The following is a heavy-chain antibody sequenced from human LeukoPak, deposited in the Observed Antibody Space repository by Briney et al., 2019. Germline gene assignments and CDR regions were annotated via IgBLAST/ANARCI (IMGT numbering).Heavy chain of an antibody. J-gene: IGHJ4*02. CDR2: IYHSGST. Sequence: SETLSLTCTVSGGSISSSSYYWSWIRQPPGKGLEWIGYIYHSGSTYYNPSLKSRVTISVDRSKNQFSLKLSSVTAADTAVYYCARGGLVTAILDYWGQGTLVTVSS. CDR3: ARGGLVTAILDY. V-gene: IGHV4-30-2*01. D-gene: IGHD2-21*02. CDR1: GGSISSSSYY.